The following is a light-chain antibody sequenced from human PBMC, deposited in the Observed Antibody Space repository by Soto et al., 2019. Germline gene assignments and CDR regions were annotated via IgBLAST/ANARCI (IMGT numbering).Light chain of an antibody. Sequence: QSALTQPPSASGSPGQSVAISCTGTSSDVGGYNYVSWYQQHPGKAPTLMIYELNKRPSGVPDRSSGSKSGNTASLTVSGLQAEDEADYYCSSYAGSSNVFGTGTKVTVL. J-gene: IGLJ1*01. CDR1: SSDVGGYNY. CDR3: SSYAGSSNV. V-gene: IGLV2-8*01. CDR2: ELN.